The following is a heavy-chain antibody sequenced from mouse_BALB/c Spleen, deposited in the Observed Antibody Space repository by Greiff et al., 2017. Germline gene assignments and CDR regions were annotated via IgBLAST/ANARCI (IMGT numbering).Heavy chain of an antibody. Sequence: QVQLQQSGAELAKPGASVKMSCKASGYTFTSYWMHWVKQRPGQGLEWIGYINPSTGYTEYNQKFKDKATLTADKSSSTAYMQLSSLTSEDSAVYYCARSGLLWFAYWGQGTLVTVSA. J-gene: IGHJ3*01. CDR3: ARSGLLWFAY. CDR1: GYTFTSYW. CDR2: INPSTGYT. V-gene: IGHV1-7*01.